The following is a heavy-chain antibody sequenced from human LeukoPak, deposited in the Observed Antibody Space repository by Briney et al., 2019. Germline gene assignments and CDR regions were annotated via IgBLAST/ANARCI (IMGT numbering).Heavy chain of an antibody. Sequence: GGSLRLSCAASGFTFSAYGMHWVRQAPGKGLEWVAFIRYDGSNEYYADSVKGRFTISRDNSKNTLYLQMNSLRAEDTAVYYCARRTSSGWYLLDYWGQGTLVTVSS. CDR2: IRYDGSNE. D-gene: IGHD6-19*01. J-gene: IGHJ4*02. CDR1: GFTFSAYG. CDR3: ARRTSSGWYLLDY. V-gene: IGHV3-30*02.